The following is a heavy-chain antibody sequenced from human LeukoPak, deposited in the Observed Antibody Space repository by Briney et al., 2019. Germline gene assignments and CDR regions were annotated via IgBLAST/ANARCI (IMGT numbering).Heavy chain of an antibody. CDR1: GFTFSSYW. CDR3: ARELGVAVGPFSDN. D-gene: IGHD6-19*01. CDR2: IKQDGSEK. Sequence: GGTLRLSCAASGFTFSSYWMNWVRQAPGKGLEWVANIKQDGSEKYYVDSVKGRFTISRDNAKNSLYLQMNSLRVEDRAVYYCARELGVAVGPFSDNWGQGTLVTVSS. J-gene: IGHJ4*02. V-gene: IGHV3-7*01.